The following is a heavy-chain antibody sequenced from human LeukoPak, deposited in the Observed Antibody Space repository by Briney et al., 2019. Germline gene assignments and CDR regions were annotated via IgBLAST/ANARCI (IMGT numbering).Heavy chain of an antibody. Sequence: SETLSLTCTVSGGSISSYYWSWIRQPPGKGLEWIGYISYSGSTNYNPSLKSRVTISVDTSKNQYSLKLSSVTAADTAVHYCARQLFGCSSTSCYGWYFDLWGRGTLVTVSS. D-gene: IGHD2-2*01. J-gene: IGHJ2*01. CDR1: GGSISSYY. CDR2: ISYSGST. CDR3: ARQLFGCSSTSCYGWYFDL. V-gene: IGHV4-59*08.